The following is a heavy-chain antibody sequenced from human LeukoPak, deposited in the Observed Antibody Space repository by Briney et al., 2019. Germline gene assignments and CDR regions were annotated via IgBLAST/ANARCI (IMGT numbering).Heavy chain of an antibody. V-gene: IGHV3-30*02. Sequence: GGSLGLSCVASGFTFSGFAMIWVRQAPGRGLEWVAFIRYDGSNKYYVDSVKGRFTISKDNSKNTLYLQMNSLRAEDTAVYYCAKDSGYTSSWYFGDYWGQGTLVTVSS. CDR3: AKDSGYTSSWYFGDY. CDR2: IRYDGSNK. D-gene: IGHD6-13*01. CDR1: GFTFSGFA. J-gene: IGHJ4*02.